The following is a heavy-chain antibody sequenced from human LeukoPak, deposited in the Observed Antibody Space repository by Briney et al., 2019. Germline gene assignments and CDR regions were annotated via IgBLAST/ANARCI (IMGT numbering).Heavy chain of an antibody. V-gene: IGHV4-34*01. Sequence: SETLSLTCAVYGGSFSGYYWSWIRQPPGKGLEGIGEINHSGSTNYNPSLKGRVTISVDTSKNQFSLKLSSVAAADPGVYYCARHPSTWPLGGGFDYWGQGTLVTVSS. CDR1: GGSFSGYY. J-gene: IGHJ4*02. CDR2: INHSGST. CDR3: ARHPSTWPLGGGFDY. D-gene: IGHD6-13*01.